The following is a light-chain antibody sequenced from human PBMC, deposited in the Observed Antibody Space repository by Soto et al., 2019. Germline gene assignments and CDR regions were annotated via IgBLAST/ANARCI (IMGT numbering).Light chain of an antibody. J-gene: IGKJ1*01. CDR2: DAS. CDR3: QQRSNWPPT. Sequence: DILFTHSPATLCFSPRQRATLSYRASQSVSSNLAWYQQKTGQPPRILIYDASNRDTGIPARFSGSGSGTDFTLTISRLEPEDFAVYYCQQRSNWPPTFGQGTKVDIK. V-gene: IGKV3-11*01. CDR1: QSVSSN.